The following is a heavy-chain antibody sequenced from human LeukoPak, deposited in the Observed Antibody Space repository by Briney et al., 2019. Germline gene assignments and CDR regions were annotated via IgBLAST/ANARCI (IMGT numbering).Heavy chain of an antibody. CDR2: IYYSGST. CDR3: ARRGGYCSGGSCYSWGY. V-gene: IGHV4-39*01. CDR1: GGSISSSSYY. J-gene: IGHJ4*02. D-gene: IGHD2-15*01. Sequence: PSETLSLTCTVSGGSISSSSYYWGWIRQPPGKGLEWNVSIYYSGSTYYNPSLKSRVTISIDTSKNQFSLKMSSVTAADTAVYYCARRGGYCSGGSCYSWGYWGQGTLVTVSS.